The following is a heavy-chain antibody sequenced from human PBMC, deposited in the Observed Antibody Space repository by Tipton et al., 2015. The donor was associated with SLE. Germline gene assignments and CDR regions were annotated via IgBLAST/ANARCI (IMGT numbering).Heavy chain of an antibody. Sequence: TLSLTCAVYGGSFSGYYWSWIRQPPGKGLEWIGEINHNGSTNYNPSLKSRVTISVDTSKNQFSLKLSSVTAADTAVYYCARVVAAAGTAFDIWGQGTMVTVSS. CDR3: ARVVAAAGTAFDI. D-gene: IGHD6-13*01. CDR2: INHNGST. CDR1: GGSFSGYY. V-gene: IGHV4-34*01. J-gene: IGHJ3*02.